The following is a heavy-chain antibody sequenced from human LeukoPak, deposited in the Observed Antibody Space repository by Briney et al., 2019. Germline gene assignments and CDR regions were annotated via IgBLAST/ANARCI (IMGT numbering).Heavy chain of an antibody. D-gene: IGHD1-1*01. CDR1: GVSISSYY. V-gene: IGHV4-59*08. Sequence: SETLSLTCTVSGVSISSYYWSWIRQPPGKGLEWIGHISYSGSTKYNPSLKSRVTISVDTSKNQFSLKLSSVTAADTAVYYCARNELDAFDIWGQGTMVTVSS. CDR2: ISYSGST. J-gene: IGHJ3*02. CDR3: ARNELDAFDI.